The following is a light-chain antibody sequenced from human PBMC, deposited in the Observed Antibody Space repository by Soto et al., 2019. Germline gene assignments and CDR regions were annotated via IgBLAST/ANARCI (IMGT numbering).Light chain of an antibody. CDR3: QQRNYWQVT. V-gene: IGKV3-15*01. CDR1: QSVSSN. J-gene: IGKJ5*01. CDR2: GAS. Sequence: EIVMTQSPATLSVSPGERATLSCRASQSVSSNLAWYQQKPGQAPRLLIYGASTRATGIPAKFSGGGSGTDFTLTISSLEPEDFAIYYCQQRNYWQVTFGQGTRLEIK.